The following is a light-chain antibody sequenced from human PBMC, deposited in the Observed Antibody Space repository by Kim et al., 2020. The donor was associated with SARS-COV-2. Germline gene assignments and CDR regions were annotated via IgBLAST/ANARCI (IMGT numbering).Light chain of an antibody. CDR1: HSISKW. CDR3: QQYDSS. Sequence: TLPASVGDRVTITCRASHSISKWLAWYQQKAGKAPKLLIYEASSLKTGVPSRFSCSRSGTEFTLTISSLQPDDVATYYCQQYDSSFGGGTKVDIK. CDR2: EAS. V-gene: IGKV1-5*01. J-gene: IGKJ4*01.